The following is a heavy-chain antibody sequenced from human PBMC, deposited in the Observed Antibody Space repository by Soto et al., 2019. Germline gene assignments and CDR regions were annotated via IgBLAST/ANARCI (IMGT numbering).Heavy chain of an antibody. D-gene: IGHD3-10*01. J-gene: IGHJ4*02. CDR2: INPSGGST. V-gene: IGHV1-46*01. CDR3: ARDPSSVYGSGSYSFFDY. CDR1: GYTFTSYY. Sequence: GASVKVSCKASGYTFTSYYMHWVRQAPGQGLEWMGIINPSGGSTSYAQKFQGRVTMTRDTSTSTVYMELSSLRSEDTAVYYCARDPSSVYGSGSYSFFDYWGQGTLVTVYS.